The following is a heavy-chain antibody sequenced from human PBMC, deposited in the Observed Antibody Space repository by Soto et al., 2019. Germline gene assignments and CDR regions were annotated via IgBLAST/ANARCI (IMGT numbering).Heavy chain of an antibody. CDR2: ISNDGSNE. J-gene: IGHJ4*02. CDR3: AKGEVRGIIPSYFDY. D-gene: IGHD3-10*01. V-gene: IGHV3-30*18. CDR1: GFTFRWFG. Sequence: GGSLRLSCAGSGFTFRWFGMNWVRPAPGKGLEWVARISNDGSNEYYVDSVKGRFTISRDNSKNTLYLQMDSLRAEDTAVYYCAKGEVRGIIPSYFDYWGLGTLVTVSS.